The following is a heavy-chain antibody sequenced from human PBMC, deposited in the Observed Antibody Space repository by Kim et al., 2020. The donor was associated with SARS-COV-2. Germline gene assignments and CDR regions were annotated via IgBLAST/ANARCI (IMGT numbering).Heavy chain of an antibody. D-gene: IGHD3-22*01. CDR2: IYTSGAT. J-gene: IGHJ2*01. CDR3: AREMITLDRYFDL. V-gene: IGHV4-4*07. Sequence: SETLSLTCTVSGGSISSYYWTWIRQPAGKGLEWIGRIYTSGATNYNSSLKSRVTMSVDTSKNQFSLRLTSVTAADTAVYYCAREMITLDRYFDLWGRGTLVTVSS. CDR1: GGSISSYY.